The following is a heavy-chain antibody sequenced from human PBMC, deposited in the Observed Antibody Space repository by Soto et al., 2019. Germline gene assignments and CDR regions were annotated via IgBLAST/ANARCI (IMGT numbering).Heavy chain of an antibody. CDR3: AHRRVYSYDYPFNY. J-gene: IGHJ4*02. V-gene: IGHV2-5*01. CDR1: GFSLSTSGVG. Sequence: SGATLVNPTQTLTLTCTSPGFSLSTSGVGVGWIRQPPGKSLEWLALIYRYDDKRYSSSLKSRLTITNDTSKNQMVLTLTNMDPMDTATYYCAHRRVYSYDYPFNYWGQGTLVTVSS. D-gene: IGHD5-18*01. CDR2: IYRYDDK.